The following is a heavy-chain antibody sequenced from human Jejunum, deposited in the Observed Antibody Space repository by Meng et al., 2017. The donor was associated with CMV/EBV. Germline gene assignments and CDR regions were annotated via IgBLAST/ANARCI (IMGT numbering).Heavy chain of an antibody. CDR3: GRDQGRELINH. Sequence: VPSQGSGPGLVKPSGTLSLTCTVSGDSISSDIWWSWVRQPPGKGLEWIGEVYHRGDTNYNPSLKSRVDISVDKSKNQFYLSLFSVTAADTAVYYCGRDQGRELINHWGQGTLVTVS. V-gene: IGHV4-4*02. J-gene: IGHJ4*02. CDR2: VYHRGDT. D-gene: IGHD1-7*01. CDR1: GDSISSDIW.